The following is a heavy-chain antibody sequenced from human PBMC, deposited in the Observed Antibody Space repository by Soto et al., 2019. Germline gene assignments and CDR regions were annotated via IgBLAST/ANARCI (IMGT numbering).Heavy chain of an antibody. CDR3: ARESPYSSGSLDY. Sequence: GGSLRLSCAASGFTFRSYAMNWVRQAPGKGLEWVAVISYDGSSKYYADSVKGRFTISRDNSKNTLYLQMNSLRAEDTAVYYCARESPYSSGSLDYWGQGTLVTVS. CDR2: ISYDGSSK. J-gene: IGHJ4*02. D-gene: IGHD6-19*01. V-gene: IGHV3-33*08. CDR1: GFTFRSYA.